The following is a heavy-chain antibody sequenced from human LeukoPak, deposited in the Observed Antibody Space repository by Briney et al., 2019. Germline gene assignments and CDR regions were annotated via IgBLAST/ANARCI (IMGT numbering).Heavy chain of an antibody. J-gene: IGHJ4*02. V-gene: IGHV4-39*07. D-gene: IGHD3-9*01. CDR3: ARGETNVLRYFDWEN. CDR2: IYYSGST. CDR1: GGSISSSSYY. Sequence: SETLSLTCTVSGGSISSSSYYWGWIRQPPGKGLEWIGSIYYSGSTYYNPSLKSRVTISVDTSKNQFSLKLSSVTAADTAVYYCARGETNVLRYFDWENWGQGTLVTVSS.